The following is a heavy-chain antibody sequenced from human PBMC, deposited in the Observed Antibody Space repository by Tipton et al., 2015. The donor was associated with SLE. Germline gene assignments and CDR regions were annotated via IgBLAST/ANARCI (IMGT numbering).Heavy chain of an antibody. CDR2: IYYSGST. D-gene: IGHD6-19*01. CDR1: GGSISSSSYY. V-gene: IGHV4-39*07. CDR3: ARNLGHSSGWPHDAFDI. J-gene: IGHJ3*02. Sequence: TLSLTCTVSGGSISSSSYYWGWIRQPPGKGLEWIGSIYYSGSTYYNPSLKSRVTISVDTSKNQFSLKLSSVTAADTAVYYCARNLGHSSGWPHDAFDIWGQGTMVTVSS.